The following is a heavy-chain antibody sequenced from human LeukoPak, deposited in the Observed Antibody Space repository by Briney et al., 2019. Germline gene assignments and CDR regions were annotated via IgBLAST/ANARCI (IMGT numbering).Heavy chain of an antibody. CDR2: ISWNSGSI. D-gene: IGHD3-3*02. CDR3: ANHVSTAPPSDY. Sequence: PGRSLRLSCAASGFTFDDYAMHWVRQAPGKGLEWVSGISWNSGSIGYADSVKGRFTISRDNAKNSLYLQMNSLRAEDTAVYYCANHVSTAPPSDYWGQGTLVTVSS. J-gene: IGHJ4*02. CDR1: GFTFDDYA. V-gene: IGHV3-9*01.